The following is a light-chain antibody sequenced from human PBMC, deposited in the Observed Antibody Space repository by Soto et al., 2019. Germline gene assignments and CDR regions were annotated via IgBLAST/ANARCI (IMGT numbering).Light chain of an antibody. CDR2: EVS. V-gene: IGLV2-8*01. CDR3: SSYGGSNNLV. CDR1: SSDVGGYSY. J-gene: IGLJ2*01. Sequence: QSALTQPPSASGSPGQSVTISCTGASSDVGGYSYVSWYQQHPGKAPKLMIYEVSKRPSGVPDRFSGSKSGNTASLPVSGLQAEDEADYYCSSYGGSNNLVFGGGTKLTVL.